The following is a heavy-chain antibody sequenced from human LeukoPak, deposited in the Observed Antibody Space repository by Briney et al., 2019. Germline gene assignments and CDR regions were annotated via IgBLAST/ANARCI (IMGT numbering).Heavy chain of an antibody. CDR1: GGSFSGYY. D-gene: IGHD6-6*01. V-gene: IGHV4-34*01. CDR2: INHSGST. J-gene: IGHJ4*02. Sequence: SETLSLTCAVYGGSFSGYYWSWIRQPPGKGLEWIGEINHSGSTNYNPSLKSRVTISVDTSKNQFSLKLSSVTAADTAVYYCAREGNCSYGSSSGPYDYWGQGTLVTVSS. CDR3: AREGNCSYGSSSGPYDY.